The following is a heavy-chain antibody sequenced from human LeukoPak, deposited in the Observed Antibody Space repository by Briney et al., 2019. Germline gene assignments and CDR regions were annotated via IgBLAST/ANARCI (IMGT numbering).Heavy chain of an antibody. Sequence: PGGSLRLSCAVSGFTFSSYEMNWVRQAPGKGLEWVSYITSSGSTIYYADPVKGRFTTAKDNAKNSLYMQMNSLRAEDTADYYCARVTFNYFDYWGQGTLVTVSS. D-gene: IGHD1-14*01. V-gene: IGHV3-48*03. J-gene: IGHJ4*02. CDR1: GFTFSSYE. CDR2: ITSSGSTI. CDR3: ARVTFNYFDY.